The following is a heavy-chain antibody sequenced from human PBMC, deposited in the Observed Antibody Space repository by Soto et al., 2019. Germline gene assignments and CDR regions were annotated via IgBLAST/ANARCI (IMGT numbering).Heavy chain of an antibody. CDR2: ISGSGGST. V-gene: IGHV3-23*01. CDR3: AKSTLAIVGVVIPWFDP. D-gene: IGHD3-3*01. CDR1: GFPFSSYA. Sequence: GVSLSLSCAASGFPFSSYAMSWVRQAPGKGLEWVSAISGSGGSTYYADSVKGRFTISRDNSKNTLYLQMNSLRAEDTAVYYCAKSTLAIVGVVIPWFDPWGQGTLVTVPS. J-gene: IGHJ5*02.